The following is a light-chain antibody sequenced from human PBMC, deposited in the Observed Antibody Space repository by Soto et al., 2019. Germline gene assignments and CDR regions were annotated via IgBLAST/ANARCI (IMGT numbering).Light chain of an antibody. CDR2: DVT. CDR1: SSDVGGYDY. Sequence: QSALTQPRSVSGSPGQSVTITCTGTSSDVGGYDYVSWCQQHPGKAPKLIIYDVTKRPSGVPDRFSGSKSGNTASLTISGLQAEDEADYYCSSYAGSYTRVFGGGTQLTVL. J-gene: IGLJ2*01. CDR3: SSYAGSYTRV. V-gene: IGLV2-11*01.